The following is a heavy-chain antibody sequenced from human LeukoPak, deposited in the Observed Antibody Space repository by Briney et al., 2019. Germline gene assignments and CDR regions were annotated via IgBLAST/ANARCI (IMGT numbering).Heavy chain of an antibody. D-gene: IGHD1-26*01. CDR1: GGSISSSSYY. CDR2: FYYSGST. Sequence: SETLSLTCTVSGGSISSSSYYWGWIRQPPGKGLEWIGSFYYSGSTYYNASLQSRVTISIDTSKNQFSLRLNSVTAADTAMYYCAKSGGYGLIDYWGQGTLVTVSS. V-gene: IGHV4-39*01. J-gene: IGHJ4*02. CDR3: AKSGGYGLIDY.